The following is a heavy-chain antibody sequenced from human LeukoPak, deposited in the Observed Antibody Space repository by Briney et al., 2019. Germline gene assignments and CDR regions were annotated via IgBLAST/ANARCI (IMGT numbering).Heavy chain of an antibody. CDR1: GYTFTNYH. CDR3: TRAPPGMTMMTDY. CDR2: VSTNDGNT. J-gene: IGHJ4*02. D-gene: IGHD3-22*01. Sequence: ASVKVSCKASGYTFTNYHIAWVRQAPGQGLEWMGWVSTNDGNTVYAQRLQGRVAMTTDTSTSVAYMELRSLTSDDTAVYYCTRAPPGMTMMTDYWGQGTLVTVSS. V-gene: IGHV1-18*01.